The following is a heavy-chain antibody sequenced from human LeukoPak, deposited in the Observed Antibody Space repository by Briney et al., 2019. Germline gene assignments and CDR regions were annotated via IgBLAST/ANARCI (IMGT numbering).Heavy chain of an antibody. CDR2: IIPIFGTA. CDR3: ARGLYYYDSSGYYSTTEVDY. D-gene: IGHD3-22*01. J-gene: IGHJ4*02. V-gene: IGHV1-69*05. Sequence: ASVKVSCKASGGTFSSYAISWVRQAPGQGLEWMGGIIPIFGTANYAKKFQGRVTITTDESTSTAYMVLSSLRSEDTAVYYCARGLYYYDSSGYYSTTEVDYWGQGTLVTVSS. CDR1: GGTFSSYA.